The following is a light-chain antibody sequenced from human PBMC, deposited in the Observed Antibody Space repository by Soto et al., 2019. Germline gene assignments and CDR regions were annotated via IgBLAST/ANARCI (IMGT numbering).Light chain of an antibody. V-gene: IGKV1-39*01. CDR2: AAS. J-gene: IGKJ2*01. CDR3: QQSHSIPYT. Sequence: DIQMTQSPSSLSASVGDRVTITCRASQTISSYLNWYQQKPGKAPKLLIYAASSWQSGVPSRFSGSGSGTDLTLTISSLQPEDFATYYCQQSHSIPYTFGQGTKLEIK. CDR1: QTISSY.